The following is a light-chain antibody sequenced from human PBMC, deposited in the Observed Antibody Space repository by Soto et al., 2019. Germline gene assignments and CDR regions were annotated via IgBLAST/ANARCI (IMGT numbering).Light chain of an antibody. J-gene: IGLJ2*01. CDR3: CSSASRRHVV. CDR2: ADY. Sequence: QSVLTQPASVSGSRGLSITISCTGTSSYVETYNIVSWYQHHPGKAPKLIIYADYKRPSGVSDRFYGSKSGNTASLTISGLQAEDEADYYCCSSASRRHVVFGAGTKLTVL. CDR1: SSYVETYNI. V-gene: IGLV2-23*01.